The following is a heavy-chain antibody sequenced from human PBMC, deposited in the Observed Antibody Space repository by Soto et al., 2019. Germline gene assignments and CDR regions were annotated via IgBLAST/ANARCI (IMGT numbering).Heavy chain of an antibody. J-gene: IGHJ4*02. V-gene: IGHV3-30*18. CDR3: AKNPIIRSGWTYYFDY. CDR2: ISYDGSNK. D-gene: IGHD6-19*01. Sequence: PGGSLRLSCAASGFTFSSYGMHWVRQAPGKGLEWVAVISYDGSNKYYADSVKGRFTISRDNSKNTLYLQMNSLRAEDTAVYYCAKNPIIRSGWTYYFDYWGQGTLVTVSS. CDR1: GFTFSSYG.